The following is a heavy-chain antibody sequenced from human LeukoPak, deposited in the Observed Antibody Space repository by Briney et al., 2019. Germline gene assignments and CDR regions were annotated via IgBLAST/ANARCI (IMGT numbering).Heavy chain of an antibody. CDR3: ARDFYDSSGYYYDY. Sequence: PGGSLRLSCAGSGFTFSSYWMSWVRQAPGKGLEWVANIKQDGSEKHYVDSVKGRFTISRDNAKNSLYLQMNSLRAEDTAVYYCARDFYDSSGYYYDYWGQGTLVTVSS. D-gene: IGHD3-22*01. CDR1: GFTFSSYW. V-gene: IGHV3-7*01. J-gene: IGHJ4*02. CDR2: IKQDGSEK.